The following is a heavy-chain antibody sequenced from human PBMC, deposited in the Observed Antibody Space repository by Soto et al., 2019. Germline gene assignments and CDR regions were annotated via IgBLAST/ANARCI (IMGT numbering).Heavy chain of an antibody. Sequence: VGSLRLSCAASGFPFSHYWMHWVRQTPGKGLVWVSRINPAGTITNYADSVEGRFTISRDNADSALFLQMNSLSAEDTAIYYCTSDTFGLRDTWGQGTLVTVSS. J-gene: IGHJ5*02. CDR2: INPAGTIT. V-gene: IGHV3-74*01. CDR1: GFPFSHYW. D-gene: IGHD3-16*01. CDR3: TSDTFGLRDT.